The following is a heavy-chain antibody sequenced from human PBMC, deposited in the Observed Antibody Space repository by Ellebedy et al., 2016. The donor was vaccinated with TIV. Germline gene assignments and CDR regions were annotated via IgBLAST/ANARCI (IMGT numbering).Heavy chain of an antibody. CDR2: IWFDGRRT. D-gene: IGHD3-3*01. CDR1: GFTFSSYG. Sequence: GESLKISXAASGFTFSSYGMHWVRQAPGRGLEWVAVIWFDGRRTDYADSVKGRFTISRDNSNLYLQMNSLRAEDTAVYYCARDIWIAEAKTFDYWGQGTLVTVSS. J-gene: IGHJ4*02. CDR3: ARDIWIAEAKTFDY. V-gene: IGHV3-33*01.